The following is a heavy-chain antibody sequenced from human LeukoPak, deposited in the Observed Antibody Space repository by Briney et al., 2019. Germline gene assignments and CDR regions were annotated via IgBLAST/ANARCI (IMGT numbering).Heavy chain of an antibody. Sequence: PSETLSLTCTVSGDSISSSSYYWGWIRHPPGKGLEGIGTIYYRGGPYYNPSPKSRATISGDTSKNQFSLKLSSVTAAETAVYYCAGLRVRGYGYGPWEGPTWLDYWGQGTLVTVSS. V-gene: IGHV4-39*07. CDR3: AGLRVRGYGYGPWEGPTWLDY. J-gene: IGHJ4*02. CDR2: IYYRGGP. CDR1: GDSISSSSYY. D-gene: IGHD5-18*01.